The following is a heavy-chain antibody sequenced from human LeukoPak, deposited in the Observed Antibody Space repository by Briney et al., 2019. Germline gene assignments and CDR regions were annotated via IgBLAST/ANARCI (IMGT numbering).Heavy chain of an antibody. J-gene: IGHJ3*02. Sequence: TSETLSLTCTVSGSSISDYYWSWIRQPAGKGLEWIGRINTSGSSNYKSSLKSRVTMSVDTSKKQFSLKVNSVTAADTAVYYCARDESPYYDSSGYYLLYAFDIWGQGTMVTVSS. CDR2: INTSGSS. D-gene: IGHD3-22*01. CDR3: ARDESPYYDSSGYYLLYAFDI. V-gene: IGHV4-4*07. CDR1: GSSISDYY.